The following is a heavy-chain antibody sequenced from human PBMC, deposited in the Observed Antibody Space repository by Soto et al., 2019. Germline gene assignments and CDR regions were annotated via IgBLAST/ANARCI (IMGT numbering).Heavy chain of an antibody. J-gene: IGHJ4*02. CDR2: ISSSSSYI. Sequence: PGGSLRLSCAASGFTFSSYSMNWVRQAPGKGLEWVSSISSSSSYIYYADSVQGRFTISRDNPKNTLYLQMNSLRAEDTAMYYCAKARCSTTNCYVPDYWGQGTLVTVSS. V-gene: IGHV3-21*04. CDR1: GFTFSSYS. D-gene: IGHD2-2*01. CDR3: AKARCSTTNCYVPDY.